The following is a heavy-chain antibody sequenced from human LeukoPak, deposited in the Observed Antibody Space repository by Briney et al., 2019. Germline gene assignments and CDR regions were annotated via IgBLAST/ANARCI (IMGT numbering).Heavy chain of an antibody. CDR2: ISSSSSTI. D-gene: IGHD1-7*01. V-gene: IGHV3-48*04. CDR1: GFTFSSYS. CDR3: ARLTGTESVRFGDY. Sequence: GGSLRLSCAASGFTFSSYSMNWVRQAPGKRLEWVSYISSSSSTIYYADSVKGRFTISRDNAKNSLYLQMNSLRAEDTAVYYCARLTGTESVRFGDYWGQGTLVTVSS. J-gene: IGHJ4*02.